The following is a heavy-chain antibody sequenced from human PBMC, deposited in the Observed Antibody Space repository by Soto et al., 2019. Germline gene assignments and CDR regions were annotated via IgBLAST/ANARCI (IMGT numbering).Heavy chain of an antibody. J-gene: IGHJ5*02. D-gene: IGHD2-2*01. CDR3: ARRYCSSTSCYRGSNNWFDP. V-gene: IGHV1-8*01. CDR1: GYTFTSYD. Sequence: QVQLVQSGAEVKKPGASVKVSCKASGYTFTSYDINWVRQATGQGLEWMGWMNPNSGNTGYAQKFQGRVTMTRNTSISTAYMELSSLRSEDTAVYYCARRYCSSTSCYRGSNNWFDPWGQGTLVTVSS. CDR2: MNPNSGNT.